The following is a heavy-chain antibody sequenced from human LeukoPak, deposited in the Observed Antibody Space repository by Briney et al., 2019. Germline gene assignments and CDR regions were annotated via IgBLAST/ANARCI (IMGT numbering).Heavy chain of an antibody. CDR3: ARDQGLTAPPPYGLDV. Sequence: SVKVSCKTSGGTFSSSAITWVRQAPGQGLQWMGRIIPVLNITTYAQKFQGSVTITADTSTSTVYMELSSLRSEETAVYYCARDQGLTAPPPYGLDVWGQGTTVIVSS. CDR2: IIPVLNIT. V-gene: IGHV1-69*04. D-gene: IGHD5-18*01. CDR1: GGTFSSSA. J-gene: IGHJ6*02.